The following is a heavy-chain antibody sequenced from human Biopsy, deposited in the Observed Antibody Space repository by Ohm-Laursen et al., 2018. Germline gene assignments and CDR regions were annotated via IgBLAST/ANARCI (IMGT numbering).Heavy chain of an antibody. CDR2: IDPFTGVT. J-gene: IGHJ3*01. CDR1: GATVTSYA. D-gene: IGHD1-26*01. Sequence: GSSVNVSCKASGATVTSYAISWVRQAPGQGLEWMGRIDPFTGVTNYAHNFQGRVTITADRSTPTAYVEVSSLRSDDTAVFYCATDARWDLSLDAFHVWGQGTKVTVSS. CDR3: ATDARWDLSLDAFHV. V-gene: IGHV1-69*04.